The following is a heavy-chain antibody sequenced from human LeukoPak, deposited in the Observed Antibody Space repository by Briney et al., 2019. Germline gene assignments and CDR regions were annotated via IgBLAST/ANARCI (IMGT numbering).Heavy chain of an antibody. CDR1: GFSFSSFA. J-gene: IGHJ4*02. V-gene: IGHV3-23*01. CDR3: AKSRTDYWGSGSYVGGFDH. CDR2: LSGSGGRT. D-gene: IGHD3-10*01. Sequence: PGGSLRLSCAASGFSFSSFAMSWVRQVPGKGLEWVSGLSGSGGRTDYADPVKGRFTISRDNSNNTLYLQMNSLRVEDTAVYYCAKSRTDYWGSGSYVGGFDHWGQGALVTVSS.